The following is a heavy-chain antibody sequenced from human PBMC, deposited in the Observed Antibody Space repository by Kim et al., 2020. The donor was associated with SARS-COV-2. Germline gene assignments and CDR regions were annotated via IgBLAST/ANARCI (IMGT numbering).Heavy chain of an antibody. J-gene: IGHJ1*01. V-gene: IGHV1-3*04. CDR3: ARGYGDYVGYFQN. Sequence: ASVKVSCKASGYSLTSYAMHWVRQAPGQRLEWMGWINTGNGNTKYSQKFQGRVTITRDTSASTAYMELSSLTFEDTAFYYCARGYGDYVGYFQNWGQGTL. CDR1: GYSLTSYA. CDR2: INTGNGNT. D-gene: IGHD4-17*01.